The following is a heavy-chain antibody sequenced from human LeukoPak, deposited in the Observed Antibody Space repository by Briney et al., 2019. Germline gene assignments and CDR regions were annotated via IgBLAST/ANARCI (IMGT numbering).Heavy chain of an antibody. V-gene: IGHV4-61*02. Sequence: SETLSLTCTVSGGSISSGSYYWSWIRQPAGKGLEWIGRIYTSGSTNYNPSLKSRVTISVDTSKNQFSLKLSSVTAADTAAYYCAVSRITMVRGVIMPFDYWGQGTLVTVSS. CDR3: AVSRITMVRGVIMPFDY. CDR1: GGSISSGSYY. D-gene: IGHD3-10*01. J-gene: IGHJ4*02. CDR2: IYTSGST.